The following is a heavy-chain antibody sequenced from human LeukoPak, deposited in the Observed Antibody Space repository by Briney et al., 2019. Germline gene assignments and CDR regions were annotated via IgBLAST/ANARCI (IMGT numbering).Heavy chain of an antibody. Sequence: GGSLRLSCAASGFTFDDYGMSWVRQAPGKGLEWVSSISSSSSYIYYADSVKGRFTISRDNAKNSLYLQMDSLRAEDTAVYYCARDSGGSYLPFDYWGQGTLVTVSS. CDR1: GFTFDDYG. D-gene: IGHD1-26*01. CDR3: ARDSGGSYLPFDY. V-gene: IGHV3-21*01. CDR2: ISSSSSYI. J-gene: IGHJ4*02.